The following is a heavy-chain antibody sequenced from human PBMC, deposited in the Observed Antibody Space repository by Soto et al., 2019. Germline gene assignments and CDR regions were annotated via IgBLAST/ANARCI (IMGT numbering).Heavy chain of an antibody. CDR2: ISAYNGNT. J-gene: IGHJ4*02. CDR3: ARDTNSSGWSHYGY. CDR1: GYTFTSYG. V-gene: IGHV1-18*01. D-gene: IGHD6-19*01. Sequence: EASVKVSCKASGYTFTSYGISWVRQAPGQGLEWMGWISAYNGNTNYAQKLQGRVTMTTDTSTSTAYMELRSLRSDDTAVYYCARDTNSSGWSHYGYWGQGTLVTVSS.